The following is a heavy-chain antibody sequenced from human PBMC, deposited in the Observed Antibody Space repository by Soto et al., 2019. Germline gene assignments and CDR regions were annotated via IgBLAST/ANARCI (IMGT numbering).Heavy chain of an antibody. CDR3: ARDRYSSSWTKAYYYGMDV. J-gene: IGHJ6*02. D-gene: IGHD6-13*01. CDR1: GFTFSDYY. CDR2: ISSSGSTI. Sequence: QVQLVESGGGLVKPGGSPRLSCAASGFTFSDYYMSWIRQAPGKGLEWVSYISSSGSTIYYADSVKGRFTISRDNAKNSLYLQMNSLRAEDTAVYYCARDRYSSSWTKAYYYGMDVWGQGTTVTVSS. V-gene: IGHV3-11*01.